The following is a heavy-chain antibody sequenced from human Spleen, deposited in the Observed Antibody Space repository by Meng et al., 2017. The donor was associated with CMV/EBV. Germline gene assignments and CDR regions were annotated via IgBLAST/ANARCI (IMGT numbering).Heavy chain of an antibody. Sequence: ASVKVSCKASGYTFTSYGISWVRQAPGQGLEWMGWISAYNGNTNYAQKLQGSVTMTTDTSTSTAYMELRSLRSDDTAVYYCARVGGILPAAKNWFDPWGQGTLVTVSS. CDR1: GYTFTSYG. D-gene: IGHD2-2*01. CDR3: ARVGGILPAAKNWFDP. CDR2: ISAYNGNT. V-gene: IGHV1-18*01. J-gene: IGHJ5*02.